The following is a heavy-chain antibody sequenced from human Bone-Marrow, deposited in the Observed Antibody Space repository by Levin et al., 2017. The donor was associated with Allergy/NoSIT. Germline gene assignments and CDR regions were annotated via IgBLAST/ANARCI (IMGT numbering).Heavy chain of an antibody. CDR1: GFTLSSFW. CDR2: INPDGSEK. Sequence: GESLKISCAASGFTLSSFWMGWVRQAPGKGLEWVANINPDGSEKYYVASVKGRFSISRDTARNSVHLQMSSLRADDTAVYFCARTSDYYYGSGSYYNPDYFDYWGQGTLVTVSS. CDR3: ARTSDYYYGSGSYYNPDYFDY. V-gene: IGHV3-7*04. D-gene: IGHD3-10*01. J-gene: IGHJ4*02.